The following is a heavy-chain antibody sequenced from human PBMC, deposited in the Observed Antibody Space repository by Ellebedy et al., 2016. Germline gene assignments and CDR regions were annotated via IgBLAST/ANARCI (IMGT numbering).Heavy chain of an antibody. CDR3: ARDVRKATVAAADVYYFYYGMAV. CDR2: IYYTGTT. CDR1: GGSISSGDYY. D-gene: IGHD6-13*01. V-gene: IGHV4-30-4*01. Sequence: SETLSLXXTVSGGSISSGDYYWSWIRQPPGKGLEWIGYIYYTGTTYYNPSLKSRLTMSVDTSKNQFSLKLSSVTAADTAVYYCARDVRKATVAAADVYYFYYGMAVWGQGTTVTVSS. J-gene: IGHJ6*02.